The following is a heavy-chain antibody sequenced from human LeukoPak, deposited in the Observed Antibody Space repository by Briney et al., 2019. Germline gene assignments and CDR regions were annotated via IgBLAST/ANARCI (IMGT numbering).Heavy chain of an antibody. J-gene: IGHJ4*02. V-gene: IGHV5-51*01. Sequence: GESLQISCKGSGYSFTSYWIGWVRQMPGKGLEWMGIIYPGDSDTRYSPSFQGQVTISADKSISTAYLQWSSLKASDTAMYYCARGYYDSSGYYYRGFDYWGQGTLVTVSS. CDR2: IYPGDSDT. CDR3: ARGYYDSSGYYYRGFDY. CDR1: GYSFTSYW. D-gene: IGHD3-22*01.